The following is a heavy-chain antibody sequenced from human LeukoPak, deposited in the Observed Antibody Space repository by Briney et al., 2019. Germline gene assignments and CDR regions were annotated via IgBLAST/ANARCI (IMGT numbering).Heavy chain of an antibody. V-gene: IGHV3-9*03. CDR1: GFTFDHTA. J-gene: IGHJ6*03. Sequence: PGRSLRLSCAASGFTFDHTAMHWVRQAPGKGLEWVSGISWNGGSIGYADSVKGRFTISRDNAKNSLYLQMNSLRAEDMALYYCAKGSYGDYRFYYMDVWGKGTTVIVSS. CDR2: ISWNGGSI. D-gene: IGHD4-17*01. CDR3: AKGSYGDYRFYYMDV.